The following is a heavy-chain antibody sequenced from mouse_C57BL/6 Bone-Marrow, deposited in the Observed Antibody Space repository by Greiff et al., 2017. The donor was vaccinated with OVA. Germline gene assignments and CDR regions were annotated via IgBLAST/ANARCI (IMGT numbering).Heavy chain of an antibody. CDR1: GFNIKDYY. Sequence: VQLQQSGAELVRPGASVKLSCTASGFNIKDYYMHWVKQRPEQGLEWIGRIDHEDGDTEYAPKFQGKATMTADTSSNTAYMQLSSLTSEDTAVYYCTTLLTGRYYFDYWGQGTTRTVSA. V-gene: IGHV14-1*01. D-gene: IGHD4-1*01. J-gene: IGHJ2*01. CDR2: IDHEDGDT. CDR3: TTLLTGRYYFDY.